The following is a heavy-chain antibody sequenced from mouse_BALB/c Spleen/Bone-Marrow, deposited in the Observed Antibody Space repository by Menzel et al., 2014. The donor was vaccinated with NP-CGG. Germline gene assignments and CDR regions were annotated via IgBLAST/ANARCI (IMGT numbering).Heavy chain of an antibody. D-gene: IGHD6-1*01. CDR3: ARYSLLRQPMDY. Sequence: EVQLQQSGAELVKPGASVKLSCTASGFNIKDTYMHWVKQRPEQGLEWIGRIYPANVNTKYDPKFQGKATITADTSSNTAYLQLSSLTSEATPFYFCARYSLLRQPMDYWVKEPQSPSPQ. J-gene: IGHJ4*01. V-gene: IGHV14-3*02. CDR2: IYPANVNT. CDR1: GFNIKDTY.